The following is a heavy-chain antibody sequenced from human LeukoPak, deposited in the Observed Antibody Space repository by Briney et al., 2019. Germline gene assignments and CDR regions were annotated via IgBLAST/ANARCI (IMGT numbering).Heavy chain of an antibody. CDR1: GFTFSSYW. Sequence: GGSLRLSCAASGFTFSSYWMSWVRQAPGKGLEWVANIKQDGSEKYYVDSVKGQFTISRDNAKNSLYLQMNSLRAEDTAVYYCARTPTLRGYSYGSLDYWGQGTLVTVSS. V-gene: IGHV3-7*01. CDR3: ARTPTLRGYSYGSLDY. D-gene: IGHD5-18*01. CDR2: IKQDGSEK. J-gene: IGHJ4*02.